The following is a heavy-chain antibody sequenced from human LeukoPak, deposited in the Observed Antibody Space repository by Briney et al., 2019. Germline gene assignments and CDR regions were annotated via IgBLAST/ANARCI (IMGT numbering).Heavy chain of an antibody. Sequence: GESLKISCKGSGYSFTSYWIGWVRQMPGKGLEWMGIIYPGDSDTRYSPSFQGQVTISADKSISTAYLQWSSLKASDTAMYYCARPWGYGDYRSYWYFDLWGGGSLVTVSS. CDR1: GYSFTSYW. V-gene: IGHV5-51*01. D-gene: IGHD4-17*01. J-gene: IGHJ2*01. CDR3: ARPWGYGDYRSYWYFDL. CDR2: IYPGDSDT.